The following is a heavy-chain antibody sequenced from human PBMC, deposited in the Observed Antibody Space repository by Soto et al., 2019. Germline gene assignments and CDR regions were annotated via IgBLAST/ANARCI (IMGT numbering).Heavy chain of an antibody. CDR2: AYYRSQWYY. CDR3: TKQKGDGRTYNGMDV. V-gene: IGHV6-1*01. J-gene: IGHJ6*02. Sequence: QVQLQQSGPGLVKPSQTLSLTCAISGDSVSSNSAAWNWIRQSPSRGLEWLGRAYYRSQWYYDLAVSMKSRIILIPDTSKNQFSLQLNAVTPEDTAVYYWTKQKGDGRTYNGMDVWGQGTTVIVSS. CDR1: GDSVSSNSAA. D-gene: IGHD2-21*02.